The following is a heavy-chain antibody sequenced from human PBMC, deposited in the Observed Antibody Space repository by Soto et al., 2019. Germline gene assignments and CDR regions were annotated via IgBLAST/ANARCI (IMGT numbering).Heavy chain of an antibody. CDR3: ARHRYRTQSNGVMTPFEAFDL. V-gene: IGHV4-59*08. CDR2: VYRSGST. CDR1: GGSISTYY. Sequence: QVQLQESGPGLVKPSESLSLTCIVSGGSISTYYWSWLRQTPGKGLEWIGHVYRSGSTNYNPSLKIRFTTSVDTSTNPFPLNLTSVTTQDAAVYYCARHRYRTQSNGVMTPFEAFDLWGRGTLVNVSS. D-gene: IGHD2-21*02. J-gene: IGHJ3*01.